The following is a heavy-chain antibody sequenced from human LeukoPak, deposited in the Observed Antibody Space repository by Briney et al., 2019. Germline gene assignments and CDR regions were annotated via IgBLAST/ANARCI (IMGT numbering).Heavy chain of an antibody. D-gene: IGHD1-20*01. CDR3: ARSRYNWNAPTYFNY. J-gene: IGHJ4*02. CDR2: IYPGDSDT. V-gene: IGHV5-51*01. Sequence: GESLKTSCKGSGYSFTTYWIGWVRQMPGKGLEWMGIIYPGDSDTRYSPSFQGQVTISADKSISTAYLQWSSLKASDTAMYYCARSRYNWNAPTYFNYWGQGTLVTVSS. CDR1: GYSFTTYW.